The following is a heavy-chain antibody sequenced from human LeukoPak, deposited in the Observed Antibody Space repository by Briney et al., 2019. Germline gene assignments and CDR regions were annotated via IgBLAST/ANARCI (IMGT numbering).Heavy chain of an antibody. CDR2: ISGSGGST. V-gene: IGHV3-23*01. Sequence: GGSLRLSCAASGFTFSSYAMSWVRQAPGKGLEWVSAISGSGGSTYYADSVKGRFTISRDNSKNTLYLQMNSLRAEDTAVYYCAKAFEGIYCIGGSCYHYFDYWGQGTLVTVSS. D-gene: IGHD2-15*01. J-gene: IGHJ4*02. CDR3: AKAFEGIYCIGGSCYHYFDY. CDR1: GFTFSSYA.